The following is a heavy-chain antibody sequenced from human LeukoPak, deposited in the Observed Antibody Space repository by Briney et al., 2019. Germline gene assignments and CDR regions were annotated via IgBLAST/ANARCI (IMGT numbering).Heavy chain of an antibody. CDR3: ARGYSYGPPYGMDV. D-gene: IGHD5-18*01. CDR1: GGSFSGYY. V-gene: IGHV4-34*01. Sequence: ASETLSLTCAVYGGSFSGYYWSWIRQPPGKGLEWIGEINHSGSTNYNPSLKSRVTISVDTSKNQFSLKLSSVTAADTAVYYCARGYSYGPPYGMDVWGQGTTVTVSS. J-gene: IGHJ6*02. CDR2: INHSGST.